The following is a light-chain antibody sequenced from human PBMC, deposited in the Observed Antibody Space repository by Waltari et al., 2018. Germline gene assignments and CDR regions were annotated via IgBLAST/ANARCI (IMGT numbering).Light chain of an antibody. V-gene: IGLV3-21*02. J-gene: IGLJ3*02. Sequence: SYVLTQPPSVSVAPGQTARITCGGNNIGSKSVHWYQQKPGQAPVLVGYDDSDRPSGIPGRFSGSNSGNTATLTISRVEAGDEADYYCQVWDSSSDHWVFGGGTK. CDR1: NIGSKS. CDR2: DDS. CDR3: QVWDSSSDHWV.